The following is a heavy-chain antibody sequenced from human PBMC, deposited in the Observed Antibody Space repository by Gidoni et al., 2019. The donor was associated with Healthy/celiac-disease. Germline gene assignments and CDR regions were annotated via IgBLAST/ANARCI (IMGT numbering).Heavy chain of an antibody. CDR3: ARYYDFWSGSYYYYYGMDV. V-gene: IGHV3-48*01. CDR2: ISSSSSTI. J-gene: IGHJ6*02. D-gene: IGHD3-3*01. Sequence: EVQLVESGGGLVQPGGSLRLSCAASGFTFSSYSMNWVRQAPGKGLEWVSYISSSSSTIYYADSVKGRFTISRDNAKNSLYLQMNSLRAEDTAVYYCARYYDFWSGSYYYYYGMDVWGQGTTVTVSS. CDR1: GFTFSSYS.